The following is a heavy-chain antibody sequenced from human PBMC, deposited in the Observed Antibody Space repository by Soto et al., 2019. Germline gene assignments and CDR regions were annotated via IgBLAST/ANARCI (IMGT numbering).Heavy chain of an antibody. J-gene: IGHJ3*02. CDR1: GYSFTSYW. CDR3: ASYLRVAATMRNLRIDAFDI. V-gene: IGHV5-51*01. CDR2: IYPGDSDT. D-gene: IGHD2-15*01. Sequence: GESLKISCKGSGYSFTSYWIGWVRQMPGKGLEWMGIIYPGDSDTRYSPSFQGQVTISADKSISTAYLQWSSLKASDTAMYYCASYLRVAATMRNLRIDAFDIWGQGTMVTVSS.